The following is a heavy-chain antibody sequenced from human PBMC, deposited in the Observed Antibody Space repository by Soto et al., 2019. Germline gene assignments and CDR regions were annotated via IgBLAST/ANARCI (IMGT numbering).Heavy chain of an antibody. CDR2: IYYSGDT. Sequence: KPSETLSLTCTVSGGSIRSSSYYWAWVRQPPGKGLEWIANIYYSGDTYFHPSLRSRLTVSVDTSKNQFSLKLSSLTAADTAMYYCASLQVPGNFDYWGQGTLVTVSS. J-gene: IGHJ4*02. D-gene: IGHD6-13*01. V-gene: IGHV4-39*01. CDR1: GGSIRSSSYY. CDR3: ASLQVPGNFDY.